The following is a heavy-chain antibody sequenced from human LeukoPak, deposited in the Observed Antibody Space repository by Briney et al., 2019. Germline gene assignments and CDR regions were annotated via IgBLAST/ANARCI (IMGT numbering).Heavy chain of an antibody. CDR2: INPNSGGT. V-gene: IGHV1-2*02. CDR1: VYTFTGYY. J-gene: IGHJ4*02. CDR3: ARVEAYSGSHRPYDY. Sequence: ASVKVSCKASVYTFTGYYMHWVRQAPGQGLEWMGWINPNSGGTNYAQKFQGRVTMTTDTSISTAYMELSRLRSDDTAVYYCARVEAYSGSHRPYDYWGQGTLVTVSS. D-gene: IGHD1-26*01.